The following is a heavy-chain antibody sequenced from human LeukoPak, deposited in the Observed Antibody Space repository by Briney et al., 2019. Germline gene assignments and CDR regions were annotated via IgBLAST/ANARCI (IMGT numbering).Heavy chain of an antibody. J-gene: IGHJ4*02. D-gene: IGHD2-15*01. Sequence: GSLRLSCAASGFAFDDYGMSWVRQAPGKGLEWIGYIFYSGISNYNPSLKSRVTVSVDTSKNQVSLKLRSVTAADTAVYYCASSDGSGPIPYYFDYWGQGTLVTVSS. CDR1: GFAFDDYG. CDR3: ASSDGSGPIPYYFDY. CDR2: IFYSGIS. V-gene: IGHV4-59*01.